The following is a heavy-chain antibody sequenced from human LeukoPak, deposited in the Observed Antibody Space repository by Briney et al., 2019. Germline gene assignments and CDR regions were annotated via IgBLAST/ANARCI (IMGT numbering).Heavy chain of an antibody. V-gene: IGHV4-39*01. CDR1: GGSISSSTYY. J-gene: IGHJ4*02. CDR3: ARSTMVREIDY. CDR2: IYYSGST. Sequence: SETLSLTCTVSGGSISSSTYYWCWIRQPPGKGLEWIGSIYYSGSTYYNPSRKSRVTISVDTSKTQFSLKLSSVAAADTAVYYCARSTMVREIDYWGQGTLVTVSS. D-gene: IGHD3-10*01.